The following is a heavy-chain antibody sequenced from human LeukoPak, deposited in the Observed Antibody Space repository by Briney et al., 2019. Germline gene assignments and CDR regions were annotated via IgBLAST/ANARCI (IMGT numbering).Heavy chain of an antibody. CDR3: ARDRAYCGGDCYRGRNYYYGMDV. CDR1: GGTFSSYA. Sequence: SVTVSCKASGGTFSSYAISWVRRASGQGLEWMGRIIPILGIANYAQKFQARVTITADKSTSTVYVELSGLRSEDTAVYYCARDRAYCGGDCYRGRNYYYGMDVWGQGTTVTVSS. D-gene: IGHD2-21*02. CDR2: IIPILGIA. J-gene: IGHJ6*02. V-gene: IGHV1-69*04.